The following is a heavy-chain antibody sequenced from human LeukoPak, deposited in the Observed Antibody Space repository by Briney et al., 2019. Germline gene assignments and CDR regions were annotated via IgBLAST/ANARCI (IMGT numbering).Heavy chain of an antibody. CDR1: GFTFSRYW. CDR2: INSDGSST. D-gene: IGHD2-2*01. CDR3: ARDPPPIPAAIYYMDV. J-gene: IGHJ6*03. V-gene: IGHV3-74*01. Sequence: GGSLRLACAASGFTFSRYWMHWVRQAPGKGLVWVSRINSDGSSTSYADSVKGRFTISRDNAKNTLYLQMNSLRAEDTAVYYCARDPPPIPAAIYYMDVWGKGTTVTVSS.